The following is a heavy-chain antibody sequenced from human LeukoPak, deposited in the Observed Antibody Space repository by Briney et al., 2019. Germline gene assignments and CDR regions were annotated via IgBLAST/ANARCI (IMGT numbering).Heavy chain of an antibody. CDR1: GYTFTGFY. D-gene: IGHD3-22*01. CDR2: INPYSGGT. J-gene: IGHJ3*02. Sequence: ASVKVSCKASGYTFTGFYMHWVRQAPGHGLELIGWINPYSGGTNYAQKFQGRVTLTRDTSITTAYMELSRLTSDDTAVYYCALNSYESSGFDAFDIWGQGTMVTVSS. CDR3: ALNSYESSGFDAFDI. V-gene: IGHV1-2*02.